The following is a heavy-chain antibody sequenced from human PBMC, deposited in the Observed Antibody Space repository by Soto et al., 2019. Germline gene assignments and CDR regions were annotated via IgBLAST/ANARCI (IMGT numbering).Heavy chain of an antibody. V-gene: IGHV1-8*01. J-gene: IGHJ6*03. CDR3: ARSGSSQGLLWFGELYYYYYYMDV. Sequence: ASVKVSCKASGYTFTSYDTNWVRQATGQGLEWMGWMNPNSGNTGYAQKFQGRVTMTRNTSISTAYMELSSLRSEDTAVYYCARSGSSQGLLWFGELYYYYYYMDVWGKGTTVTVSS. CDR2: MNPNSGNT. D-gene: IGHD3-10*01. CDR1: GYTFTSYD.